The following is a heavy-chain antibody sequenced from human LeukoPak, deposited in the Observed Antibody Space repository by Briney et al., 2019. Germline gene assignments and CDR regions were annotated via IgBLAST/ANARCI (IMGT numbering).Heavy chain of an antibody. CDR3: ARGYAYMDV. CDR1: GTSITSDY. D-gene: IGHD1-1*01. V-gene: IGHV4-59*01. CDR2: VYYSGSS. J-gene: IGHJ6*03. Sequence: SETLSLTCSASGTSITSDYWTWIRQSPGKGLEWIGYVYYSGSSTYNPSLKSRVTISIDTSMNQFSLKLNSVTAADTAVYYCARGYAYMDVWGKGTTVTVSS.